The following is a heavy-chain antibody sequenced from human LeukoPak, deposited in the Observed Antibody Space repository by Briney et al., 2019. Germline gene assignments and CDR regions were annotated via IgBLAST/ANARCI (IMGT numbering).Heavy chain of an antibody. CDR1: GYTFTSYG. V-gene: IGHV1-18*01. D-gene: IGHD6-19*01. CDR2: INTYNGNT. Sequence: ASVKVSCKASGYTFTSYGISWVRQAPGQGLEWMGWINTYNGNTNYAQKLQGRVTMTTDTSTSTAYMELRSLRSDDTAVYYCARDDGRAGGSGWYPYYYYYYMDVWGKGTTVTVSS. CDR3: ARDDGRAGGSGWYPYYYYYYMDV. J-gene: IGHJ6*03.